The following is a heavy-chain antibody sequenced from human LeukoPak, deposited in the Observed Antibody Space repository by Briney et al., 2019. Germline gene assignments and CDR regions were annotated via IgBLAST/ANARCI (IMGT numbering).Heavy chain of an antibody. J-gene: IGHJ3*02. CDR2: IYHSGST. CDR1: GGSISSGGYY. CDR3: ARGAYAKGAFDI. D-gene: IGHD2-2*01. Sequence: SQTLSLTCTVSGGSISSGGYYWSWIRQPPGKGLEWIGYIYHSGSTYYNPSLKSRVTISVDRSKNQFSLKLSSVTAADTAVYYCARGAYAKGAFDIWGQGTMVTVSS. V-gene: IGHV4-30-2*01.